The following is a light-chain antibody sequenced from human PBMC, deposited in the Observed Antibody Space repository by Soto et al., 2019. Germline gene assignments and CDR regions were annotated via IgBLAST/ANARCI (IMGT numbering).Light chain of an antibody. V-gene: IGKV3-20*01. CDR2: DAS. Sequence: ENGLTQSPGTLSLSPGERASLSCRASQSVNSDYLAWYQQKLGQAPRLLIYDASNRATGISDRFSGSGSGTDFTLTISRLETEESAMYFGLQYSSSPGTVGQGTKV. CDR1: QSVNSDY. J-gene: IGKJ1*01. CDR3: LQYSSSPGT.